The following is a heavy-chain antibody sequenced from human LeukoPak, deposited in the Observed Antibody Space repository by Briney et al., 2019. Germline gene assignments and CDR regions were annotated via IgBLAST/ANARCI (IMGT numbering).Heavy chain of an antibody. D-gene: IGHD2-2*02. CDR2: INPNSGGT. V-gene: IGHV1-2*02. Sequence: ASVKVSCKASGYTFTGYYMHWVRQAPGQGLEWMGWINPNSGGTNYAQKFQGRVTMTRDTSISTAYIELSRLRSDDTAVYYCASMGAGGYCSSTSCFTPDYWGQGTLVTVSS. CDR1: GYTFTGYY. J-gene: IGHJ4*02. CDR3: ASMGAGGYCSSTSCFTPDY.